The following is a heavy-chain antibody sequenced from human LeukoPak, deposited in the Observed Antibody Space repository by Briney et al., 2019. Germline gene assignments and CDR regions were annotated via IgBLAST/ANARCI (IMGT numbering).Heavy chain of an antibody. CDR2: IHSDGNT. D-gene: IGHD5/OR15-5a*01. Sequence: GGSLRLSCAASGFTVSNNFMYWVRQAPGKGLEWVPVIHSDGNTLYADSVEGRFTISRDNFKNTVYLQMSSLRAEDTAVYYCAREDNRGVYDDGFDIWGQGTMVTVSS. CDR3: AREDNRGVYDDGFDI. V-gene: IGHV3-53*01. CDR1: GFTVSNNF. J-gene: IGHJ3*02.